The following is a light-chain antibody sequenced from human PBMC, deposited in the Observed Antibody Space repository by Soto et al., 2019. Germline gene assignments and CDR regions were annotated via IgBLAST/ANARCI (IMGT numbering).Light chain of an antibody. Sequence: DIQMTQSPSSLSASVGDRVTISCRASQGIANYLAWDQQKPGKVPELLFYAASTLHSGVPSRFSGSGSGTDFTLNIRSMQPEDVASYYCKKYSSAPWTFGQGPKVEIK. CDR2: AAS. CDR3: KKYSSAPWT. J-gene: IGKJ1*01. V-gene: IGKV1-27*01. CDR1: QGIANY.